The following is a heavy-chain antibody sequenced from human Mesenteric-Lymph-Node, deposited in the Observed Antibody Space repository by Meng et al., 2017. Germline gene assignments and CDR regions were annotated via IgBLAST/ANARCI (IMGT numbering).Heavy chain of an antibody. CDR3: ARVAAADYYYYGMDV. CDR1: GGSISSGSYY. Sequence: SETLSLTCTVSGGSISSGSYYWSWIRQPAGKGLEWIGRIYTSGSTNYNPSLKSRVTISVDTSKNQFSLKLSSVTAADTAVYYCARVAAADYYYYGMDVWGQGTTVTVSS. J-gene: IGHJ6*02. D-gene: IGHD6-19*01. V-gene: IGHV4-61*02. CDR2: IYTSGST.